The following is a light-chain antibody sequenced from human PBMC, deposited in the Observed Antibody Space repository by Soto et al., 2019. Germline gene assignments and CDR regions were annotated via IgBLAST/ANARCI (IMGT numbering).Light chain of an antibody. CDR2: GAS. CDR1: QGVXSN. CDR3: QQYKNGTLT. J-gene: IGKJ4*02. Sequence: DIVLTQSPATLSVSPGERATLACRASQGVXSNLGWYQQKPGQAPRIRXYGASTRATGIPARFSGSGSGAEFTLTISSLQSEDFAAYYCQQYKNGTLTFGGGTKVDIK. V-gene: IGKV3-15*01.